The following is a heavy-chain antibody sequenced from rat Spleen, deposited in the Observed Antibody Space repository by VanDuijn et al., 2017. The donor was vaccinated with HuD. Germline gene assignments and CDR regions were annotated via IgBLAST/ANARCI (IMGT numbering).Heavy chain of an antibody. CDR3: ARRHYGYTDYFDY. CDR1: GITFNNYW. Sequence: EVQLVESGGGRVQPGRSLKLSCVASGITFNNYWMTWIRQAPGKGLEWVASISNAGDTYYPDSVKGRFSISRENAKSTTYLHMNSLRSEDTATYYCARRHYGYTDYFDYWGQGVMVTVSS. V-gene: IGHV5-31*01. CDR2: ISNAGDT. J-gene: IGHJ2*01. D-gene: IGHD1-9*01.